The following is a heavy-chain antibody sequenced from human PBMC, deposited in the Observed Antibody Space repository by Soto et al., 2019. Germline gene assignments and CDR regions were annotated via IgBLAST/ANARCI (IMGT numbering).Heavy chain of an antibody. CDR1: GFSISTYW. J-gene: IGHJ4*02. Sequence: EVQLVESGGDLVQPGGSLRLSCAASGFSISTYWMGWVRQFPGTGLEWVANIKYDDSEKPYMDSVEGRFTISRDNAKNTLYLQMSRLRVDVTAVYYCAAWSCRPWFDYWGQGTLVTVSS. V-gene: IGHV3-7*05. CDR3: AAWSCRPWFDY. D-gene: IGHD2-8*02. CDR2: IKYDDSEK.